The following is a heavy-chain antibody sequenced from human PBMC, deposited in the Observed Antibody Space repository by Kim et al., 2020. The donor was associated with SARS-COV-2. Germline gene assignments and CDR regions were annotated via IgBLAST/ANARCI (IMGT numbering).Heavy chain of an antibody. V-gene: IGHV3-11*01. D-gene: IGHD6-6*01. CDR1: GFTFSDYY. J-gene: IGHJ6*02. Sequence: GGSLRLSCAASGFTFSDYYMSWIRQAPGKGLEWVSYISSSGSTIYYADSVKGRFTISRDNAKNSLYLQMNSLRAEDTAVYYCARDWDGVAPAYSSSAAKNYYYYGMDVWGQGTTVTVSS. CDR3: ARDWDGVAPAYSSSAAKNYYYYGMDV. CDR2: ISSSGSTI.